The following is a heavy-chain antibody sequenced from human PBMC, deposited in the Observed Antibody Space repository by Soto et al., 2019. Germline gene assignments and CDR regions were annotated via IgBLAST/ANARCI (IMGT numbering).Heavy chain of an antibody. D-gene: IGHD3-10*01. V-gene: IGHV4-30-4*01. CDR1: GGSINSGDYY. Sequence: SETLSLTCTVSGGSINSGDYYWTWVRQPPGKGLEWIGNIFHSGSIYYTPSLQSRVTISLDTSKNHFSLKLSSVTPADTAVYYCARDRYYGSGTYYNFYSGMDVWGQGTKVTVYS. J-gene: IGHJ6*02. CDR3: ARDRYYGSGTYYNFYSGMDV. CDR2: IFHSGSI.